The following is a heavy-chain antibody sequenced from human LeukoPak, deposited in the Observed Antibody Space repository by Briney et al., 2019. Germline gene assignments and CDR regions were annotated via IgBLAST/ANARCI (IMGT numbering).Heavy chain of an antibody. CDR3: ARDNILTGGVDY. V-gene: IGHV4-59*01. CDR2: IYYSGST. J-gene: IGHJ4*02. CDR1: GGSSSSYY. Sequence: SETLSLTWAVAGGSSSSYYWSWIRQPPGKGQGWIGYIYYSGSTNYNPSFKSRVTISVGTSKNQFSLKLSSVTAADTAVYYCARDNILTGGVDYWGQGTLVTVSS. D-gene: IGHD3-9*01.